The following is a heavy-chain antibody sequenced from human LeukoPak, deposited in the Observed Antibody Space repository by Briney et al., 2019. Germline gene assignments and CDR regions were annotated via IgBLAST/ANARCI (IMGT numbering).Heavy chain of an antibody. CDR3: ARHDGYSNYYWFDP. J-gene: IGHJ5*02. CDR1: GGSISSSSYY. V-gene: IGHV4-39*01. CDR2: IYYSGST. D-gene: IGHD4-11*01. Sequence: SXXLSLTCTVSGGSISSSSYYWGWIRQPPGKGLEWIGSIYYSGSTYYNPSLKSRVTISVDTSKNHFSLKLSSVTAADTAVYYCARHDGYSNYYWFDPWGQGTLVTVSS.